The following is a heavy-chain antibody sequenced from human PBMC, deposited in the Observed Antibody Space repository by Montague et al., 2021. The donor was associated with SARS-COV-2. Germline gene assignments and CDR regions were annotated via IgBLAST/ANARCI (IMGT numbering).Heavy chain of an antibody. V-gene: IGHV4-59*02. Sequence: SETLSLTCTVSGGSVSSYYWSWIRQSPGKGLQWLGYIYYSGSTYYNPSLKSRVTMSVDTSKNQLSLRLNSVTTADTAVYFCARAWCFYDYCSGDSSSAGLFDPWGQGILVTVSS. CDR3: ARAWCFYDYCSGDSSSAGLFDP. CDR2: IYYSGST. CDR1: GGSVSSYY. D-gene: IGHD2-21*01. J-gene: IGHJ5*02.